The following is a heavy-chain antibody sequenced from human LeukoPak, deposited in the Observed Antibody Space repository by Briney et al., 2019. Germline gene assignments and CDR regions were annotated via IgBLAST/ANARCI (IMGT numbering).Heavy chain of an antibody. CDR2: IIPIFGTA. D-gene: IGHD2-21*01. J-gene: IGHJ5*02. Sequence: ASVKVSCKASGGTFSSYAISWVRQAPGQGLEWMGGIIPIFGTANYAQKFQGRVTITADESTSTAYMELSSLRSEDTAVYYRAGLGGDPIPATNWFDPWGQGTLVTVSS. CDR1: GGTFSSYA. V-gene: IGHV1-69*13. CDR3: AGLGGDPIPATNWFDP.